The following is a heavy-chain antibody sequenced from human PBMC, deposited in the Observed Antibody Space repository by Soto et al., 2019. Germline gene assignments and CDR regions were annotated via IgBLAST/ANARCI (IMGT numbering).Heavy chain of an antibody. V-gene: IGHV4-59*08. J-gene: IGHJ6*02. CDR1: GCSISSYY. D-gene: IGHD3-3*01. Sequence: PSETLSLTFTVSGCSISSYYWSWIRQPPGKGLEWIGNIYYSGSTNYNPSLKSRVTISVDTSKNQFSLKLSSVTAADTAVYYCARGVALFYGMDVWGQGTTVT. CDR3: ARGVALFYGMDV. CDR2: IYYSGST.